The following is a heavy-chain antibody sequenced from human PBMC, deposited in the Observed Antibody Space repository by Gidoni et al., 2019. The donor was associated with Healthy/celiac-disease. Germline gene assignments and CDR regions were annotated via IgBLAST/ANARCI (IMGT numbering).Heavy chain of an antibody. CDR2: INHSGST. Sequence: QVQLQQWGAGLWKPSETLSLTGAVEGGSFGGYYWSWIRQPPGKGLEWIGEINHSGSTNYNPSLKSRVTISVDTSKNQFSLKLSSVTAADTAVYYCAHLAGGNRPGYNWFDPWGQGTLVTVSS. CDR3: AHLAGGNRPGYNWFDP. D-gene: IGHD2-15*01. J-gene: IGHJ5*02. V-gene: IGHV4-34*01. CDR1: GGSFGGYY.